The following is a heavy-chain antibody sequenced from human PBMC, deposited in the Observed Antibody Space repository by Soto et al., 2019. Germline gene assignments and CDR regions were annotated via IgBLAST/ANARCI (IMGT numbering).Heavy chain of an antibody. CDR1: GYSIIDGYF. CDR3: ARDAGTYRYCFDY. Sequence: KSSETLSLTYGVSGYSIIDGYFLALFRHSPGKGLEWIGTIYHSGSTYYNPSLKSRVTISLDTSNNRYSLNLMSVTAADTAVYYCARDAGTYRYCFDYWGQGTLVTVSS. J-gene: IGHJ4*02. CDR2: IYHSGST. V-gene: IGHV4-38-2*02.